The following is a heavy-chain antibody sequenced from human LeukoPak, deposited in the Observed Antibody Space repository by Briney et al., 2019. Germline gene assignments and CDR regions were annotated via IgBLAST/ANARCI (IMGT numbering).Heavy chain of an antibody. D-gene: IGHD6-19*01. J-gene: IGHJ3*02. CDR3: ARSYSSGLTAFDI. CDR1: GFPFSRHA. CDR2: ISYDGDNK. V-gene: IGHV3-30-3*01. Sequence: GRSLRLSCAASGFPFSRHAMHWIRQAPGKGLEWVAVISYDGDNKYYADSVKGRFTISRDNSKYTLYLQMNSLRADDTAVYYCARSYSSGLTAFDIWGQGTMITVSS.